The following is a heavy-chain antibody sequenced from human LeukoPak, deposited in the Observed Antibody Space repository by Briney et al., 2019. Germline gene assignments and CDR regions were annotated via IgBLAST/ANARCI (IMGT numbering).Heavy chain of an antibody. V-gene: IGHV3-30-3*01. J-gene: IGHJ4*02. CDR3: AREAVVPAAIHFDY. Sequence: GGSLRLSCAASGSTFSSHAMHWVRQAPGKGLEWVAVISYDGSNKYYADSVKGRFTISRDNSKNTLYLQMNSLRAEDTAVYYCAREAVVPAAIHFDYWGQGTLVTVSS. CDR2: ISYDGSNK. CDR1: GSTFSSHA. D-gene: IGHD2-2*02.